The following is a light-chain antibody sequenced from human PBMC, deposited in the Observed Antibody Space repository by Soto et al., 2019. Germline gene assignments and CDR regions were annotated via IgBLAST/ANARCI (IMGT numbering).Light chain of an antibody. Sequence: DIQMTQSPSSLSASVGDRVTITCRAGQSISTYLNWYQQKPGKAPNLLIYAASNLQSGVPSRFSGSGSGTHFTLTISSLQPGDSATYFCQQSYSPPPEYTFGQGTKLEIK. CDR3: QQSYSPPPEYT. CDR2: AAS. CDR1: QSISTY. J-gene: IGKJ2*01. V-gene: IGKV1-39*01.